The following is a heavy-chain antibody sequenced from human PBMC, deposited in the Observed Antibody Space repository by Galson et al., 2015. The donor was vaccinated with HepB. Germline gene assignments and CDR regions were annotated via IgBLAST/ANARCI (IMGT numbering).Heavy chain of an antibody. D-gene: IGHD3-22*01. CDR3: ASDTILYDSSGYYYVGYFQH. CDR1: GFTFSSYS. CDR2: ISSSSSYI. Sequence: SLRLSCAASGFTFSSYSMNWVRQAPGKGLEWVSSISSSSSYIYYADSVKGRFTISRDNAKNSLYLQMSSLRAEDTAVYYCASDTILYDSSGYYYVGYFQHWGQGTLVTVSS. V-gene: IGHV3-21*01. J-gene: IGHJ1*01.